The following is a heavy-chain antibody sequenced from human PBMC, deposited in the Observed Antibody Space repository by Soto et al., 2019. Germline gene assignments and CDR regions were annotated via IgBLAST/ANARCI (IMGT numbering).Heavy chain of an antibody. V-gene: IGHV3-48*03. CDR1: GFTFSSYE. CDR3: ARESQQYYYGMDV. Sequence: PGGSLRLSCAASGFTFSSYEMNWVRQAPGKGLEWVSYISSSGSTIYYADSVKGRFTISRDNAKNSLYLQMNSLRAEDTAVYYCARESQQYYYGMDVWGQGTTVTVS. CDR2: ISSSGSTI. J-gene: IGHJ6*02.